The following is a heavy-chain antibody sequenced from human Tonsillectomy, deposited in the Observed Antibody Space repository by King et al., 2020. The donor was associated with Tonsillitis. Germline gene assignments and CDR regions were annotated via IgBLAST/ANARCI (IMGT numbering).Heavy chain of an antibody. J-gene: IGHJ4*02. CDR3: ARVGIEWLYYWGGFDY. Sequence: VQLVESGAEVKKPGASVKVSCKASGYTFTSYGISWVRQAPGQGLEWMGWISAYNGNTNYAQKLQGRVTMTTDTSTSTAYMELRSLRSDYTAVYYCARVGIEWLYYWGGFDYWGQGTLVTVSS. V-gene: IGHV1-18*01. CDR1: GYTFTSYG. D-gene: IGHD3-3*01. CDR2: ISAYNGNT.